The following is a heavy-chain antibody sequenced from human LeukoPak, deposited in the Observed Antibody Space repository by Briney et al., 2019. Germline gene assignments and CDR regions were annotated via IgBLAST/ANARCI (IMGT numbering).Heavy chain of an antibody. CDR1: GGSSGVFY. D-gene: IGHD4-17*01. CDR3: ARRGKDYGDYAVWFDP. V-gene: IGHV4-34*01. Sequence: SETLSLTCAVYGGSSGVFYWSGIRQPPGKGLEWIGEINHSGSTNYNPSLKSRVTISVDTSKNQFSLKLSSVTAADTAVYYCARRGKDYGDYAVWFDPWGQGILVTVSS. CDR2: INHSGST. J-gene: IGHJ5*02.